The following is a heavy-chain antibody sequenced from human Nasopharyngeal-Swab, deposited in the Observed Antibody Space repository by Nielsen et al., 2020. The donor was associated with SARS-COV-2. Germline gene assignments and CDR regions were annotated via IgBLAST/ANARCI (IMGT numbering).Heavy chain of an antibody. D-gene: IGHD1-26*01. V-gene: IGHV3-21*01. J-gene: IGHJ4*02. CDR2: ISSSSSYI. CDR1: GFTFSSYS. CDR3: ARDGDYSGWELTDY. Sequence: GESLKISCAASGFTFSSYSMNWVRQAPGKGLEWVSSISSSSSYIYYADSVKGRFTNSRDNAKNSLYLQMNSLRAEDTAVYYCARDGDYSGWELTDYWGQGTLVTVSS.